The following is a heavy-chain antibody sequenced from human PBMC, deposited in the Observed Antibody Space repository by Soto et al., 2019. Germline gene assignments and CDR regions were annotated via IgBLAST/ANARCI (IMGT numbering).Heavy chain of an antibody. J-gene: IGHJ4*02. D-gene: IGHD2-2*01. CDR3: AKDRGEIVVVPAAFDY. Sequence: QVQLVESGGGVVQPGRSLRLSCAASGFTFSSYGMHWVRQAPGKGLEWVAVISYDGSNKYYADSVKGRFTISRDNSKNTLYLQMNSLRAEDTAVYYCAKDRGEIVVVPAAFDYWGQGTLVTVSS. CDR1: GFTFSSYG. CDR2: ISYDGSNK. V-gene: IGHV3-30*18.